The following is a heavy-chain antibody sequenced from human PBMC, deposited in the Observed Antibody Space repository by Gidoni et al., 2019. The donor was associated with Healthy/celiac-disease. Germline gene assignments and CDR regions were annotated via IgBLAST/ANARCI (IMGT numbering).Heavy chain of an antibody. CDR1: GFTFSSYG. CDR2: IGYDGSNK. CDR3: ARDGGVGATNDAFDI. J-gene: IGHJ3*02. V-gene: IGHV3-33*01. D-gene: IGHD1-26*01. Sequence: QVQLVASGGGVVQPGRSLRLSCAASGFTFSSYGMHWVRQDPGKGLEWVAVIGYDGSNKYYADSVKGRFTISRDNSKNTLYLQMNSLRAEDTAVYYCARDGGVGATNDAFDIWGQGTMVTVSS.